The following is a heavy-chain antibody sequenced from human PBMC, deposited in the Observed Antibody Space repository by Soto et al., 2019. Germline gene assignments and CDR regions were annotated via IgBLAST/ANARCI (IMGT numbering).Heavy chain of an antibody. D-gene: IGHD2-21*02. V-gene: IGHV4-59*01. Sequence: SETLSLTCTVSSGSISGYYWSWIRQPPGQGLEWIGYMYNTGSTVYNPSFKSRVTISAYTSKNQFSLKLNSVTAADTAVYFCARDLWGYCGTDCYPLDVWGQGTTVTVS. CDR2: MYNTGST. J-gene: IGHJ6*02. CDR3: ARDLWGYCGTDCYPLDV. CDR1: SGSISGYY.